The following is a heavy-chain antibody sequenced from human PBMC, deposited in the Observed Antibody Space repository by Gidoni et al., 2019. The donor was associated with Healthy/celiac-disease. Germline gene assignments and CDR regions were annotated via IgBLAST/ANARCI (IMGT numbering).Heavy chain of an antibody. CDR1: GLTFGSYA. J-gene: IGHJ4*02. V-gene: IGHV3-30-3*01. CDR3: ARDIAAAGQGNFDY. Sequence: QVQLVEYGGGVVQPGRSLRLSRAASGLTFGSYAMHWVRQAPGKGLEWVAVISYDGSNKYSADSVKGRFTISRDNSKNPLYLQMNSLRAEDTAVYYCARDIAAAGQGNFDYWGQGTLVTVSS. CDR2: ISYDGSNK. D-gene: IGHD6-13*01.